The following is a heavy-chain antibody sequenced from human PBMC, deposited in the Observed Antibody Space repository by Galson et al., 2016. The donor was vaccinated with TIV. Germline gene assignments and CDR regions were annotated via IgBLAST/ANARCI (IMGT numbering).Heavy chain of an antibody. J-gene: IGHJ6*03. CDR2: IWYDGSDK. CDR3: ARVDKSYHMDV. Sequence: SLRLSCAASGFTFGSYGMHWVRQAPGKGLEWVAFIWYDGSDKNYGDSVKGRFTISRDKSKNTLYLQMNSLRAEDTALYHCARVDKSYHMDVWGKGTTVTVSS. D-gene: IGHD2-2*03. CDR1: GFTFGSYG. V-gene: IGHV3-33*08.